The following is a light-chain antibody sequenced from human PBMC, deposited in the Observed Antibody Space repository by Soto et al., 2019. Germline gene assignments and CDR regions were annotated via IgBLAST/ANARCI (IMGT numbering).Light chain of an antibody. CDR3: QQFYTYPIT. V-gene: IGKV1-13*02. Sequence: ASQWTQSQRSLSASVGERVSITCAASQAINSALAWYQQKPGKAPDLLIFDASTLESGVPSRFSGRRSGTDFTLAISNLQPEDFATYFCQQFYTYPITFGQGTRLEI. CDR1: QAINSA. J-gene: IGKJ5*01. CDR2: DAS.